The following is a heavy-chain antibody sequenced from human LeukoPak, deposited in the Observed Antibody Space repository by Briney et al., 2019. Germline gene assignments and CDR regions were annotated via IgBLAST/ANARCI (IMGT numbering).Heavy chain of an antibody. Sequence: GESLKISWKGSGYSFSNHWIGWVRQMPGKGLEWMGIIYPGDSDTRYSPSFQGQVTISADKSISTAYLQWSSLKASDTAMYYCARSPMVRGVINWFDPWGQGTLVTVSS. J-gene: IGHJ5*02. D-gene: IGHD3-10*01. CDR3: ARSPMVRGVINWFDP. CDR1: GYSFSNHW. V-gene: IGHV5-51*01. CDR2: IYPGDSDT.